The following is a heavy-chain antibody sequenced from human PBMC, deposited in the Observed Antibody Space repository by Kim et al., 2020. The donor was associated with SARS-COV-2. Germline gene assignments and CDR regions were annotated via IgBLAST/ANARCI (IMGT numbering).Heavy chain of an antibody. CDR3: ARNWVYGDYSGDGSNY. J-gene: IGHJ4*02. Sequence: GGSLRLSCAASGFKVSDDYMAWVRQSPGKGLEWVSSIYPIGHTYYGDSVGGRFIISRDTSKNTLYLQMNRLRAEDTAVYYCARNWVYGDYSGDGSNYWGQGTLVTVSS. D-gene: IGHD4-17*01. V-gene: IGHV3-53*01. CDR1: GFKVSDDY. CDR2: IYPIGHT.